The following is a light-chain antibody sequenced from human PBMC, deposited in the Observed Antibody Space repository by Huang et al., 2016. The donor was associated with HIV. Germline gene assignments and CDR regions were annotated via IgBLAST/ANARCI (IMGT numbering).Light chain of an antibody. Sequence: DIQMTQSPSSLSASVGDRVTITCQASQDISNFLNWYQQKPGKAPKLLIYDASSLQTGVPSRLSGSGSGTDFSLTISSLQPEDIAAYHCQQYDKLPYTFGQGTKLEIK. CDR3: QQYDKLPYT. V-gene: IGKV1-33*01. J-gene: IGKJ2*01. CDR2: DAS. CDR1: QDISNF.